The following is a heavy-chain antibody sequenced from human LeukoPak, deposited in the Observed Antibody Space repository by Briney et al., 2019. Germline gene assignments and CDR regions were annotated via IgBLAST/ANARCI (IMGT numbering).Heavy chain of an antibody. V-gene: IGHV3-15*01. CDR1: GFTFSNAC. D-gene: IGHD5-18*01. Sequence: GGSLRLSCAASGFTFSNACMSWVRQAPGKGLEWVGHIKGKAEGGTTDYAAPVQGRFTISRDDSKNTLYLQMKSLKTEDTAVYYCTTGTWIQLWLADYWGQGTLVTVSS. CDR2: IKGKAEGGTT. CDR3: TTGTWIQLWLADY. J-gene: IGHJ4*02.